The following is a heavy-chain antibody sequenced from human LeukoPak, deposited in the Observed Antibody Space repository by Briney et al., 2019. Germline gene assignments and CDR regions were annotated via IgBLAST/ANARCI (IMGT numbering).Heavy chain of an antibody. CDR3: AKTGFYGSGYYYYGMDV. CDR2: ISGSGGST. V-gene: IGHV3-23*01. Sequence: TGGSLRLSRAASGFTLRSYTMNWVRQAPGKGLEWVSAISGSGGSTYYADSVKGRFTISRDNSKNTLYLQMNSLRAEDTAVYYCAKTGFYGSGYYYYGMDVWGQGTTVTVSS. CDR1: GFTLRSYT. J-gene: IGHJ6*02. D-gene: IGHD3-10*01.